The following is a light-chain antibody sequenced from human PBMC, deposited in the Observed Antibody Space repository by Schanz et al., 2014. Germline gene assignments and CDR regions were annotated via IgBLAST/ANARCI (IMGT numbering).Light chain of an antibody. CDR1: QRVDSGY. Sequence: EIVLTQSPGTLSLSPGDRATLSCRASQRVDSGYFAWYQQKPGQSPRLLVYGASTRATGIPARFSGSGSGTEFTLTISSLQSEDFAVYYCQQYNNWPPITFGQGTRLEIK. J-gene: IGKJ5*01. CDR2: GAS. V-gene: IGKV3-15*01. CDR3: QQYNNWPPIT.